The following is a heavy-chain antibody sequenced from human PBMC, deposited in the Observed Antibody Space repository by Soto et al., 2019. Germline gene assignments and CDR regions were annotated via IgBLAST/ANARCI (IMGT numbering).Heavy chain of an antibody. Sequence: EVQVLESGGGLVQPGGSLRLSCEASGITFSNYMMTWIRQAPGKGLEWVSTITAAGDGTYYADSVKGRFTMSRETSKHTXXLQMNSLRAEDTAVYYCAPHVYCSGGGCPYDAFAIRGQGTMVTVSS. D-gene: IGHD2-15*01. CDR2: ITAAGDGT. V-gene: IGHV3-23*01. CDR3: APHVYCSGGGCPYDAFAI. CDR1: GITFSNYM. J-gene: IGHJ3*02.